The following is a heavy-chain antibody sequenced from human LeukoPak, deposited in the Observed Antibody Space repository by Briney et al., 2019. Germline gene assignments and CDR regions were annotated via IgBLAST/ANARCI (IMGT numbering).Heavy chain of an antibody. J-gene: IGHJ3*02. V-gene: IGHV3-21*01. D-gene: IGHD4-17*01. CDR3: TRDRNDYGDPDAFDI. CDR1: GFTFSDFA. CDR2: ITRVSTYT. Sequence: GGSLRLSCAASGFTFSDFAMNWVSQAPGKGLEWVSSITRVSTYTYYSESVQGRFTISRDNHKDLLYLQLNSLRGDDSGIYYCTRDRNDYGDPDAFDIWGQGTVVTVSS.